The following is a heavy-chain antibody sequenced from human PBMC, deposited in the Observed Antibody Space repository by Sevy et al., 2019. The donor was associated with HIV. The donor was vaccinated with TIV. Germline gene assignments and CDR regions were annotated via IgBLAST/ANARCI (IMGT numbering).Heavy chain of an antibody. CDR1: VGSISSYY. V-gene: IGHV4-59*01. J-gene: IGHJ6*03. Sequence: SETLSLTCTVSVGSISSYYWSWIRQPPGKGLEWIGYIYYSGSTNYNPSLKSRVTISVDTSKNQFSLKLSSVTAADTAVYYCARERLGYCSGGSCYSSDYMDVWGKGTTVTVSS. CDR3: ARERLGYCSGGSCYSSDYMDV. CDR2: IYYSGST. D-gene: IGHD2-15*01.